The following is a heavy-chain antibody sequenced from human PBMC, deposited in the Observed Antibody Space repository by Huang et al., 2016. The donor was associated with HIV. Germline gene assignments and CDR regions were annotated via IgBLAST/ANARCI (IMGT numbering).Heavy chain of an antibody. V-gene: IGHV5-51*01. CDR2: VYFGDSDT. CDR3: ARHKYSTNWLDGMDV. D-gene: IGHD6-13*01. J-gene: IGHJ6*02. CDR1: RYSLMHYW. Sequence: EVQLVQSGAEVKKPGESLKISCKGSRYSLMHYWIGWVRQMPGKGLEWMGIVYFGDSDTRYSPSFQGRITISADKSTGTAYLQWSSLRDSDTAVYYCARHKYSTNWLDGMDVWGLGTAVTVSS.